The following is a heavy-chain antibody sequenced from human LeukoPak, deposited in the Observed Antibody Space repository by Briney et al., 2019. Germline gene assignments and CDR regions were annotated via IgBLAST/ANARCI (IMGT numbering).Heavy chain of an antibody. CDR3: AKGGSSSYYYYMDV. J-gene: IGHJ6*03. CDR2: ISWNSGSI. D-gene: IGHD6-6*01. CDR1: GFTFDDYA. V-gene: IGHV3-9*01. Sequence: GGSLRLSCAASGFTFDDYAMHWVRQAPGKGLEWVSGISWNSGSIGYADSVKGRFTISRNNAKNSLYLQMNSLRAEDTALYYCAKGGSSSYYYYMDVWGKWTTVTVSS.